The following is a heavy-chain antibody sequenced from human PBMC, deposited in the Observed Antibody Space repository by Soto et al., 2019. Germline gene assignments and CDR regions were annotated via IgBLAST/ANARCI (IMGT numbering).Heavy chain of an antibody. CDR2: MNPNSGNT. J-gene: IGHJ4*02. CDR1: GYTFTSYD. D-gene: IGHD3-3*01. V-gene: IGHV1-8*01. Sequence: ASVXVSCKASGYTFTSYDINWVRQATGQGLEWMGWMNPNSGNTGYAQKFQGRVTMTRNTSISTAYMELSSLRSEDTAVYYCARMPRYDFWSGYSYYFDYWGQGTLVTVSS. CDR3: ARMPRYDFWSGYSYYFDY.